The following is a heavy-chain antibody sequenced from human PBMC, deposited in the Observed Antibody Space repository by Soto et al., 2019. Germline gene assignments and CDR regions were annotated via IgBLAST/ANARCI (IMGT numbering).Heavy chain of an antibody. V-gene: IGHV1-24*01. Sequence: ASVKVSCKASGDTFSSYSFSWVRQAPGKGLEWMGGFDPEDGETIYAQKFQGRVTMTEDTSTDTAYMELSSLRSEDTAVYYCATGPGVITRLFDYWGQGTLVTVSS. D-gene: IGHD3-10*01. CDR2: FDPEDGET. CDR3: ATGPGVITRLFDY. CDR1: GDTFSSYS. J-gene: IGHJ4*02.